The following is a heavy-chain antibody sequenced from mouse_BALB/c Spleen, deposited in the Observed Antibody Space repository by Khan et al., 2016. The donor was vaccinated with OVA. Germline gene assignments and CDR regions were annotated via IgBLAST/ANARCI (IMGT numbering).Heavy chain of an antibody. CDR3: ARRTTGYALDY. J-gene: IGHJ4*01. D-gene: IGHD2-14*01. V-gene: IGHV1-4*01. CDR1: GYSFTSHT. Sequence: VQLQQSGAELVRPGASVKMSCKASGYSFTSHTMHWVKQRPGQGLEWIGYINPRSGYTNYNQKFNDKATLTADKSSSTAYMQLSSLTSEDPAVYYCARRTTGYALDYWGQGTSVTVSS. CDR2: INPRSGYT.